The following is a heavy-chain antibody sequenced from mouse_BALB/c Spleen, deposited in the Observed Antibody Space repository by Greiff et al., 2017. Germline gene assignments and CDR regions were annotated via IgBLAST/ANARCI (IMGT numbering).Heavy chain of an antibody. CDR1: GYSITSDYA. V-gene: IGHV3-2*02. CDR3: ARVDGYGDGYAMDY. D-gene: IGHD2-2*01. Sequence: EVQLQQSGPGLVKPSQSLSLTCTVTGYSITSDYAWNWIRQFPGNKLEWMGYISYSGSTSYNPSLKSRISITRDTSKNQFFLQLNSVTTEDTATYYCARVDGYGDGYAMDYWGQGTSVTVSS. J-gene: IGHJ4*01. CDR2: ISYSGST.